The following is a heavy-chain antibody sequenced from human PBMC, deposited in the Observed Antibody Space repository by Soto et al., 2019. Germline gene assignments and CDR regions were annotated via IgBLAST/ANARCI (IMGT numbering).Heavy chain of an antibody. Sequence: PGGSLRLSCAASGFTFTLYAIHWVRQAPGKGLEWVAVISHDGSIKYYTDSVKGRFTISRDNSPHTVYLQMNSLGPEDTAVYFCARSSGVSTPDFDYWGQGALVTV. CDR3: ARSSGVSTPDFDY. CDR2: ISHDGSIK. V-gene: IGHV3-30-3*01. J-gene: IGHJ4*02. CDR1: GFTFTLYA. D-gene: IGHD3-10*01.